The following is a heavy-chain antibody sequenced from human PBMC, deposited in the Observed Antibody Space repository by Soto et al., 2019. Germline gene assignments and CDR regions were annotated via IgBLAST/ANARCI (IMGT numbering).Heavy chain of an antibody. Sequence: EVQLLESGGDLVQPGGSLRLSCAASGFSFSDYSMNWVRQAPGRGLEWVAFIDLRGTTKDYRKSVKGRFTISKDKSMNTDYLQMNGLSIEDAAVYYCTNDRFAYSIYSCEYRGQGALVTESS. V-gene: IGHV3-23*03. D-gene: IGHD1-26*01. CDR1: GFSFSDYS. CDR3: TNDRFAYSIYSCEY. CDR2: IDLRGTTK. J-gene: IGHJ4*02.